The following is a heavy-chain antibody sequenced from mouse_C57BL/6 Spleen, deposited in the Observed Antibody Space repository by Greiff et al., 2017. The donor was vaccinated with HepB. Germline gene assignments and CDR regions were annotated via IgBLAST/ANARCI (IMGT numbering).Heavy chain of an antibody. Sequence: EVKLVESEGGLVQPGSSMKLSCTASGFTFSDYYMAWVRQVPEKGLEWVANINYDGSSTYYLDSLKSRFIISRDNAKNILYLQMSSLKSEDTATYYCARAPPPYYGSSYVYFDVWGTGTTVTVSS. CDR2: INYDGSST. CDR3: ARAPPPYYGSSYVYFDV. J-gene: IGHJ1*03. V-gene: IGHV5-16*01. D-gene: IGHD1-1*01. CDR1: GFTFSDYY.